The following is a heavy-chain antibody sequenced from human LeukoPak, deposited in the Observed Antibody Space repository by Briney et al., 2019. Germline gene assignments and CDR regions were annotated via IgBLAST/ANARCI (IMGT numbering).Heavy chain of an antibody. CDR1: GLTSGCCA. Sequence: GGSLRLSCAASGLTSGCCAMSWVRQAPGKGLEWVSAISGSGGSAYHADSVKGRFTVSRDNSKNTLYLQMNSLRVEDTATYYCASRPTSAAVAPSDYWGQGTLVTVSS. CDR2: ISGSGGSA. J-gene: IGHJ4*02. V-gene: IGHV3-23*01. D-gene: IGHD6-19*01. CDR3: ASRPTSAAVAPSDY.